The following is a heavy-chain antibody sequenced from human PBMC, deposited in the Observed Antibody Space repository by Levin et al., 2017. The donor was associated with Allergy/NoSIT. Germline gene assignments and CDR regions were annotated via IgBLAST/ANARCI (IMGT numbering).Heavy chain of an antibody. CDR2: IIPIFDTT. D-gene: IGHD5-12*01. V-gene: IGHV1-69*13. J-gene: IGHJ6*02. CDR3: GRGILKDSGDDFLYYYGLDV. Sequence: PAASVKVSCKASGGTFSSFGITWVRQAPGQGLDWMGGIIPIFDTTNYAQKFQGRVTITADESTGIAYMELSSLRSEDSAVYYCGRGILKDSGDDFLYYYGLDVWGQGTTVTVSS. CDR1: GGTFSSFG.